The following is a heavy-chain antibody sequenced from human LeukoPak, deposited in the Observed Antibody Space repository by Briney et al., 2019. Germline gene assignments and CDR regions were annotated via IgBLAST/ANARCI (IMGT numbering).Heavy chain of an antibody. CDR1: GFTFTSSA. V-gene: IGHV1-58*02. J-gene: IGHJ3*02. CDR2: IVVGSGNT. CDR3: AREYYYDSSGYRSSDDAFDI. D-gene: IGHD3-22*01. Sequence: ASVKVSCKASGFTFTSSAMQWVRQARGQRLEWIGWIVVGSGNTNYAQKFQERVTITRDMSTSTAYMELSSLRSEDTAVYYCAREYYYDSSGYRSSDDAFDIWGQGTMVTVSS.